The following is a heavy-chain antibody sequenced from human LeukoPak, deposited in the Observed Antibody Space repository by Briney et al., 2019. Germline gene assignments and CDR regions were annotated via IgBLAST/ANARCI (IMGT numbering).Heavy chain of an antibody. J-gene: IGHJ4*02. CDR1: GYTFTSYY. D-gene: IGHD6-13*01. Sequence: ASVKVSCKASGYTFTSYYMHWVRQAPGQGLEWMGIINPSGGSTSYAQKFQGRVTMTRDTSTSTVYMELSSLRSEDTAVYYCARDIQVGSSSTGGLDYWGQGTLVTVSS. V-gene: IGHV1-46*01. CDR3: ARDIQVGSSSTGGLDY. CDR2: INPSGGST.